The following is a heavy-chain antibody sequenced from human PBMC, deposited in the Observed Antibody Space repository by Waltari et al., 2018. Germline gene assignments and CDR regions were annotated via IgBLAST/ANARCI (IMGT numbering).Heavy chain of an antibody. CDR1: GYTFTGCY. D-gene: IGHD6-19*01. CDR2: INPNSGGT. J-gene: IGHJ4*02. CDR3: ARVPWLVGGVDY. V-gene: IGHV1-2*02. Sequence: QVQLVQSGPEVKKPGASVKVPCKASGYTFTGCYLHRVRQAPEQGLEWMGWINPNSGGTNYAQKFQGRVTMTRDTSISTAYMELSRLRSDDTAVYYCARVPWLVGGVDYWGQGTLVTVSS.